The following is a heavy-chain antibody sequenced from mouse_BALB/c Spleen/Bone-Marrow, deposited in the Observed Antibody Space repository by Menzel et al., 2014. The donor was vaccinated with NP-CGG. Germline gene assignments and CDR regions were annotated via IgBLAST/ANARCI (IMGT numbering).Heavy chain of an antibody. CDR3: ARLLLRFYALDY. V-gene: IGHV1S81*02. CDR2: INPSNGRT. J-gene: IGHJ4*01. Sequence: QVQLQQSGAELVKPGASVKLSCKASGYTFTSYRIHWVKQRPGQGLEWIGEINPSNGRTNFNEKFKSKATLTVDKSSSTAYMQLSSLTSEDSAVYYCARLLLRFYALDYWGQGTSVTVSS. CDR1: GYTFTSYR. D-gene: IGHD1-1*01.